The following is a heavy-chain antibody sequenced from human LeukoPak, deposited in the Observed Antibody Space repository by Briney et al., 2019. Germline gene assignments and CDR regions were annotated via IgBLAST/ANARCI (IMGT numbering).Heavy chain of an antibody. V-gene: IGHV3-48*03. D-gene: IGHD3-10*02. CDR1: GFTFSSYE. CDR2: ISSSGSTI. J-gene: IGHJ6*04. Sequence: GGSLRLSCAASGFTFSSYEMNWVRQAPGKGLEWVSYISSSGSTIYYADYVKVRFTISRDNAKNSLYLQMNSLRAEATAVYYCAELGITLIGGVWGKGTTVTISS. CDR3: AELGITLIGGV.